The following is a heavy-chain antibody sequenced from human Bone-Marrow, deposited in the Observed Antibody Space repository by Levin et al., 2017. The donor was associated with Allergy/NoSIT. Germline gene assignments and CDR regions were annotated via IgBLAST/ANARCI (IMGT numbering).Heavy chain of an antibody. CDR2: IHHSGAT. CDR1: GASIGSGDFY. D-gene: IGHD3-10*01. Sequence: SQTLSLTCTVSGASIGSGDFYWTWIRQPPGKALEWIGYIHHSGATQYNPSLRSRLTVSDDTSKNQFSLILRSVTVADTAIYFCARAAPGGEFDYWGRGTLVNVSS. V-gene: IGHV4-30-4*01. CDR3: ARAAPGGEFDY. J-gene: IGHJ4*02.